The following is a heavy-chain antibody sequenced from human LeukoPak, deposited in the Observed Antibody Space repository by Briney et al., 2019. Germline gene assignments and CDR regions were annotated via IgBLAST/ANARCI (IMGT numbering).Heavy chain of an antibody. CDR3: ARGDSSGYCYEVDY. CDR2: ISSSGSTI. D-gene: IGHD3-22*01. V-gene: IGHV3-48*04. J-gene: IGHJ4*02. CDR1: GFTFNNYG. Sequence: GGSLTLSCAASGFTFNNYGMHWLRQAPGKGLEGVSYISSSGSTIYYADSVKGRFTISRDNAKNSLYLQMNSLRAEDTAVYYCARGDSSGYCYEVDYWGQGTLVTVSS.